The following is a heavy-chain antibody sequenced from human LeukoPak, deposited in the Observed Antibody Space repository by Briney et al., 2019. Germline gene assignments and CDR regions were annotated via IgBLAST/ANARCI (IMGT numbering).Heavy chain of an antibody. CDR1: GFTFSSYG. CDR3: ARDPRWFGEFDY. Sequence: GGSLRLSCAASGFTFSSYGMHWVRQAPGKGLEWVAVIWYDGSNKYYADSVKGRFTISRDNSKNTLYLQMNSPRAEDTAVYYCARDPRWFGEFDYWGQGTLVTVSS. V-gene: IGHV3-33*01. CDR2: IWYDGSNK. J-gene: IGHJ4*02. D-gene: IGHD3-10*01.